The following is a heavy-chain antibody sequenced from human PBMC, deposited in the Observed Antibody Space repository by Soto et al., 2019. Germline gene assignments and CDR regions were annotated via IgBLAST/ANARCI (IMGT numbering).Heavy chain of an antibody. D-gene: IGHD5-18*01. V-gene: IGHV3-30*03. J-gene: IGHJ4*02. CDR2: ISYDGSNK. CDR1: GFTFSSYG. Sequence: GGSLRLSCAASGFTFSSYGMHWVRQAPGKGLEWVAVISYDGSNKYYADSVKGRFTISRDNSKNTLYLQMNSLRAADTAVYFCARLAYTSGFTFDYWGRGTLVTVSS. CDR3: ARLAYTSGFTFDY.